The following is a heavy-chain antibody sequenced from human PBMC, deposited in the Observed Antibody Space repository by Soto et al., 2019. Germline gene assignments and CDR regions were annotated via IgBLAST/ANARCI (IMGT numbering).Heavy chain of an antibody. CDR3: AKTNLSSGHGLDY. D-gene: IGHD3-22*01. CDR2: ISWNSGSI. CDR1: GFTFDDYA. J-gene: IGHJ4*02. Sequence: EVQLVESGGGLVQPGRSLRLSCAASGFTFDDYAMHWVRQAPGKGLEWVSGISWNSGSIGYADSVKGRFTISRDNAKNSLYLQMNSLRAEDTALYYCAKTNLSSGHGLDYWGQGTLVTVSS. V-gene: IGHV3-9*01.